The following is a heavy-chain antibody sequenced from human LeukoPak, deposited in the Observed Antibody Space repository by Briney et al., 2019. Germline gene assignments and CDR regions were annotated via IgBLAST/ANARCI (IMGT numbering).Heavy chain of an antibody. V-gene: IGHV4-34*01. CDR3: ARVYRVVPPSYFDY. J-gene: IGHJ4*02. D-gene: IGHD2-15*01. CDR1: GGSFSGYY. Sequence: SETLSLTCAVYGGSFSGYYWSWIRQPPGKGLEWIGEINHSGSTNYNPSLKSRVTISVDTSKNQFSLKLSSVTAADTAVYYCARVYRVVPPSYFDYWGQGTLVTVSS. CDR2: INHSGST.